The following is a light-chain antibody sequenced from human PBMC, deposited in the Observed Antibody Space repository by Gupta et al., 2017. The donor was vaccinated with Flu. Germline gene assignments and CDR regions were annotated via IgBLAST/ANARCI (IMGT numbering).Light chain of an antibody. CDR1: SSGVGGYNY. CDR3: SSYTSSSTDV. CDR2: DVS. J-gene: IGLJ1*01. V-gene: IGLV2-14*04. Sequence: SSTISCTGTSSGVGGYNYVSCYQQHPGKAPKLMIYDVSNRPAGVANRFSGSKSGNTASLTISGLQAEDEADYYCSSYTSSSTDVFGTGTKVTVL.